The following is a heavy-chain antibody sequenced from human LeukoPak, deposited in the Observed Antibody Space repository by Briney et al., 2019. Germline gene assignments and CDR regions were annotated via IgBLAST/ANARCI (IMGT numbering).Heavy chain of an antibody. D-gene: IGHD5-12*01. V-gene: IGHV3-7*01. CDR2: IKQDGSEK. CDR1: GFNFNTYW. CDR3: ARVLGIRLGDDY. Sequence: GGSLRLSCAASGFNFNTYWMSWVRQAPGKGLEWVANIKQDGSEKFYVDSMKGRFTISRDNAKNSLYLQMNSLRAEDTAVYYCARVLGIRLGDDYWGQGTLVTVSS. J-gene: IGHJ4*02.